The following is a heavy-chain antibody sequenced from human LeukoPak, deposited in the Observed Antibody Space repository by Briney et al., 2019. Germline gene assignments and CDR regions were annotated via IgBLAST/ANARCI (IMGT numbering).Heavy chain of an antibody. CDR2: IYYSGST. V-gene: IGHV4-59*01. D-gene: IGHD6-6*01. CDR1: GGSISSYY. J-gene: IGHJ4*02. CDR3: AGLEYSSSPGPYYFDY. Sequence: SETLSLTRTVSGGSISSYYWSWIRQPPGKGLGWIGYIYYSGSTNYNPSLKSRVTISVDTSKNQFSLKLSSVTAADTAVYYCAGLEYSSSPGPYYFDYWGQGTLVTVSS.